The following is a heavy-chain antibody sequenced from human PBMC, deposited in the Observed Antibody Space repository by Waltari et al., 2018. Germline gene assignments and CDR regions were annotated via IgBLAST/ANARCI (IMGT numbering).Heavy chain of an antibody. CDR1: GYTFTDYY. J-gene: IGHJ5*02. D-gene: IGHD3-10*01. CDR2: GDPEDGEK. Sequence: EVQLVQSGAEVKKPGATVKISCKVSGYTFTDYYMHWVQQAPGKGLEWMGLGDPEDGEKIYAEKLQGRCTITAETATDTAYMELSSLRSEDTAVYYCATGVTMVRGVIINWFDPWGQGTLVTVSS. CDR3: ATGVTMVRGVIINWFDP. V-gene: IGHV1-69-2*01.